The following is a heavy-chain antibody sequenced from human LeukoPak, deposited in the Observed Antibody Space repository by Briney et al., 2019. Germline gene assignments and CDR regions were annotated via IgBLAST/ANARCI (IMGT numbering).Heavy chain of an antibody. Sequence: GRSLRLSCAASGFTFSSYAMHWVRQAPGKGLEWVAVISYDGSNKYYADSVKGRFTISRDSSKNTLPLQMSSLRAEDTAVYYCAKIPKGGYFDCWGQGTLVTVSS. D-gene: IGHD2-2*01. CDR2: ISYDGSNK. V-gene: IGHV3-30-3*02. CDR1: GFTFSSYA. CDR3: AKIPKGGYFDC. J-gene: IGHJ4*02.